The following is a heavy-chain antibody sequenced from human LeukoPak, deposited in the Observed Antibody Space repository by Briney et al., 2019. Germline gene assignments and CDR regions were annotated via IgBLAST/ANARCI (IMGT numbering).Heavy chain of an antibody. CDR2: IYYSGST. Sequence: SETLSLTCAAYGGSFSGHYWSWIRQPPGKGLEWIGYIYYSGSTNYNPSLKSRVTISVDTSKNQFSLKLSSVTAADTAVYYCARNIAALDAFDIWGQGTMVTVSS. CDR3: ARNIAALDAFDI. V-gene: IGHV4-59*11. CDR1: GGSFSGHY. D-gene: IGHD6-13*01. J-gene: IGHJ3*02.